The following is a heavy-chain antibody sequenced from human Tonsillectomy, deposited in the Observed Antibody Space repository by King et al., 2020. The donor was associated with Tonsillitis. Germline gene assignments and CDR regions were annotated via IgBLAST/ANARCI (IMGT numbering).Heavy chain of an antibody. CDR3: ARMTTVTSNWYFDL. J-gene: IGHJ2*01. CDR2: IYTSGST. Sequence: QLQESGPGLVKPSETLSLTCTVSGGSISSYYWSWIRQPAGKGLEWIGRIYTSGSTNYNPSLKSRGTMSVDTSKNQFSLKLSSATAADTAVYYCARMTTVTSNWYFDLWGRGTLVTVSS. D-gene: IGHD4-17*01. V-gene: IGHV4-4*07. CDR1: GGSISSYY.